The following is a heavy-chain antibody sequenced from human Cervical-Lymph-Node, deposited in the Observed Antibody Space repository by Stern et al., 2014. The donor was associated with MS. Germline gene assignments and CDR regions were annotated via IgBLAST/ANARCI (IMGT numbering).Heavy chain of an antibody. J-gene: IGHJ4*02. CDR1: GFSLSNARMG. D-gene: IGHD6-19*01. V-gene: IGHV2-26*01. Sequence: QVTLRESGPVLVKPTETLTLTCTVFGFSLSNARMGVSWIRQPPGQALEWLAHIFSDDEKSFSTSLKSRLTISKDTSKSQVVLTMTRMDPVDTATYYCARISSSSGWFFDFWGQGTLVTVSS. CDR3: ARISSSSGWFFDF. CDR2: IFSDDEK.